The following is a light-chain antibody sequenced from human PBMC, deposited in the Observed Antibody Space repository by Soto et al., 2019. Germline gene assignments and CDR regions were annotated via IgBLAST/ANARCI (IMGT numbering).Light chain of an antibody. CDR2: GSS. J-gene: IGKJ2*03. CDR3: QQYNDWLYS. CDR1: RPVRSN. V-gene: IGKV3-15*01. Sequence: EIVMTQSPANMSVSPGERVAVSCRASRPVRSNLAWYQQKPGQPPRLLIYGSSTRATGIPARFSGSGSGTEFTLTVTSLQSADIAVYYCQQYNDWLYSVGQGTKVDI.